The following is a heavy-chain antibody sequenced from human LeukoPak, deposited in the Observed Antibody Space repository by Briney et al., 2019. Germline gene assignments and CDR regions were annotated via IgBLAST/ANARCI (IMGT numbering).Heavy chain of an antibody. Sequence: SGGSLRLSCVASGFTFRTYWMYWVRQAPGKGLVWLSRINPDGSSTTYADSVKGRFTISRDNAKNMLYLQINSLRVEDTAIYYCARGGKLEPTAMPSWGQGSLVVVSS. V-gene: IGHV3-74*01. CDR1: GFTFRTYW. J-gene: IGHJ5*02. CDR2: INPDGSST. CDR3: ARGGKLEPTAMPS. D-gene: IGHD2-2*01.